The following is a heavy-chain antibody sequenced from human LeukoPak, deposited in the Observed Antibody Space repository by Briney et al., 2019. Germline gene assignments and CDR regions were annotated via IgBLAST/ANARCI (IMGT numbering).Heavy chain of an antibody. J-gene: IGHJ5*02. D-gene: IGHD3-22*01. CDR3: ARDLGQYYDTSDNWFDP. Sequence: GGSLRLSCAASGVTFGNYEMNWVRQVPGKGLEWLSYISSSGSTIYYADSVKGRFTISRDNAKNTLNLQMNSLRAEDTAVYYCARDLGQYYDTSDNWFDPWGQGTLVTVSS. CDR2: ISSSGSTI. CDR1: GVTFGNYE. V-gene: IGHV3-48*03.